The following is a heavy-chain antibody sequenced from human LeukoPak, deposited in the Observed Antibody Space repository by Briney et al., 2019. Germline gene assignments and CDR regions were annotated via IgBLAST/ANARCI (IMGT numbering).Heavy chain of an antibody. D-gene: IGHD3-16*02. CDR1: GGSFSGYY. CDR3: ARQRNYDYVWGSYRQYYFDY. Sequence: SETLSLTCAVYGGSFSGYYWSWIRQPPGKGLEWIGEINHSGSTNYNPSLKSRVTISVDTSKNQFSLKLSSVTAADTAVYYCARQRNYDYVWGSYRQYYFDYWGQGTLVTVSS. V-gene: IGHV4-34*01. J-gene: IGHJ4*02. CDR2: INHSGST.